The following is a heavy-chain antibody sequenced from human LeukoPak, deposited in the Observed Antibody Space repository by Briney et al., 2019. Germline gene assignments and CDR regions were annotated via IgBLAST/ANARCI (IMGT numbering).Heavy chain of an antibody. CDR2: INHSGST. J-gene: IGHJ5*02. CDR1: GGSISSYY. D-gene: IGHD3-9*01. Sequence: PSETLSLTCTVSGGSISSYYWSWIRQPPGKGLEWIGEINHSGSTNYNPSLKSRVTISVDTSKNQFSLKLSSVTAADTAVYYCARDLRYFDWYGGNWFDPWGQGTLVTVSS. V-gene: IGHV4-34*01. CDR3: ARDLRYFDWYGGNWFDP.